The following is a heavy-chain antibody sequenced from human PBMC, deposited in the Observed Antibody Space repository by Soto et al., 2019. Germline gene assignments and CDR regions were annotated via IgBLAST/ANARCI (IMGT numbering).Heavy chain of an antibody. D-gene: IGHD2-15*01. CDR1: GYTFTAYY. J-gene: IGHJ5*02. CDR3: ATAKDDEAPSWFDP. V-gene: IGHV1-2*04. CDR2: INPNSGGT. Sequence: QVQLVQSGAEVKKPGASVKVSCEASGYTFTAYYVHWVRQAPGQGLEWMGWINPNSGGTKYAQKFQGCVTMTSDTSIRTVYMELTGHQAYDTAIYSCATAKDDEAPSWFDPWVQGALVIFSS.